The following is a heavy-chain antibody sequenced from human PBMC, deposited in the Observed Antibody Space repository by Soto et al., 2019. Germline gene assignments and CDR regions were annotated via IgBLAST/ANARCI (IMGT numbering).Heavy chain of an antibody. J-gene: IGHJ5*02. CDR2: IYYSGST. CDR1: GGSISSGGYY. D-gene: IGHD4-17*01. CDR3: ASRTQYGDYNWFDP. Sequence: SETLSLTCTVSGGSISSGGYYWSWIRQHPGKGLEWIGYIYYSGSTYYNPSLKSRVTISVDTSKNQFSLKLSSVTAAGTAVYYCASRTQYGDYNWFDPWGQGTMVTVSS. V-gene: IGHV4-31*03.